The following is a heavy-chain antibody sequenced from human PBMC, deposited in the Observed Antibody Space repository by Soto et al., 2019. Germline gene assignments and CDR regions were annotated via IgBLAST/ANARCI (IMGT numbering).Heavy chain of an antibody. Sequence: PGESLKISCKGSGYSFTIYWISWVRQMPGKGLEWMGRIDPSDSYTNYSPSFQGHVTISADKSISTAYLQWSSLKASDTAMYYCARHRMVRYYYYGMDVWGQGTTVTVSS. D-gene: IGHD6-13*01. V-gene: IGHV5-10-1*01. CDR2: IDPSDSYT. J-gene: IGHJ6*02. CDR3: ARHRMVRYYYYGMDV. CDR1: GYSFTIYW.